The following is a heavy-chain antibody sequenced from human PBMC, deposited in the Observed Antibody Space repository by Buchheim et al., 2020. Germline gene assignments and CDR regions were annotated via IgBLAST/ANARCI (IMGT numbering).Heavy chain of an antibody. CDR1: GHTFTDSY. CDR2: VKPDTGGT. Sequence: QLVQSGAEVKKPGASVKVSCKASGHTFTDSYIHWVRQAPGQGLEWLGWVKPDTGGTTYAQNFRGRVTMTRDTSTSIGTAYMELTRLRSDDSAVYYCASADLRFGEFAPFDYWGQGTL. V-gene: IGHV1-2*02. CDR3: ASADLRFGEFAPFDY. J-gene: IGHJ4*02. D-gene: IGHD3-16*01.